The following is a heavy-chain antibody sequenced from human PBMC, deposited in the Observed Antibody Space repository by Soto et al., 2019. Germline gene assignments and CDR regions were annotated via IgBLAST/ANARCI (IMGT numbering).Heavy chain of an antibody. CDR2: IKQDGSEK. CDR3: ARWLQSRGYFDF. V-gene: IGHV3-7*01. CDR1: GFTFRNXW. J-gene: IGHJ4*02. D-gene: IGHD3-10*01. Sequence: LXLXCAASGFTFRNXWMSWVRQAPGKGLEWVANIKQDGSEKSNVDSVRGRFTISRDKDKESVYLQMNSLRNADTAVYFCARWLQSRGYFDFWGQGTQGTVS.